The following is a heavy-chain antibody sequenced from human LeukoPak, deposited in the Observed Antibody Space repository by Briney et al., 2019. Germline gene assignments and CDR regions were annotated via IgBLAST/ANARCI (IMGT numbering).Heavy chain of an antibody. CDR1: GGSISSYY. CDR2: IYYTGST. V-gene: IGHV4-59*04. J-gene: IGHJ2*01. CDR3: ARVPYYFEISGFSFDV. Sequence: PSETLSLTCTVSGGSISSYYWNWIRQPPGKGLEWIGNIYYTGSTYYNSSLKSRITISVDTSKNQFSLTLSSVTAADTAVYYCARVPYYFEISGFSFDVWGRGTLVTVSS. D-gene: IGHD3-22*01.